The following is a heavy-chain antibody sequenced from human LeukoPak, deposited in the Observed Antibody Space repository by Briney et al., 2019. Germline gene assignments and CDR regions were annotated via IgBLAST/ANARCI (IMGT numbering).Heavy chain of an antibody. D-gene: IGHD6-13*01. V-gene: IGHV3-11*04. CDR2: ISPSGTDI. CDR3: AREPSSYFDY. CDR1: GFTFTDTY. J-gene: IGHJ4*02. Sequence: GGSLRLSCAVSGFTFTDTYMTWIRQAPGKGLESLSYISPSGTDISYADSVKGRFTISRDNAKNSLYPQMNSLRAEDTAVYYCAREPSSYFDYWGQGTLVTVSS.